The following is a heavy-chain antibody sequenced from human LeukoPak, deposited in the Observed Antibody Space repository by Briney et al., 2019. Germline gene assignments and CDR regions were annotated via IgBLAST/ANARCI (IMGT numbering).Heavy chain of an antibody. Sequence: SVKVSCKASGGTLSSYAISWVRQAPGQGLEWMGGIIPIFGTANYAQKFQGRVTITADESTSTAYMELSSLRSEDTAVYYCARDIDGDYVRSNWFDPWGQGTLVTVSS. CDR3: ARDIDGDYVRSNWFDP. J-gene: IGHJ5*02. D-gene: IGHD4-17*01. CDR1: GGTLSSYA. CDR2: IIPIFGTA. V-gene: IGHV1-69*13.